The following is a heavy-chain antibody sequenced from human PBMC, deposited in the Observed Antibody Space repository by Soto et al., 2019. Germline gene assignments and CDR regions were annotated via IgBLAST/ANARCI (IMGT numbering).Heavy chain of an antibody. J-gene: IGHJ4*02. CDR2: ISYDGRNK. D-gene: IGHD3-22*01. CDR3: AKEGHLYDNTGGNDY. CDR1: GFSFNSYG. V-gene: IGHV3-30*18. Sequence: QVQLVESGGGVVQPGRSLRLSCAASGFSFNSYGVHWVRQAPGKGLEWVAVISYDGRNKYYADSVKGRFTISRDNSKNTLYLQMNSLRAEDTAVYYCAKEGHLYDNTGGNDYWGQGTLVTVSS.